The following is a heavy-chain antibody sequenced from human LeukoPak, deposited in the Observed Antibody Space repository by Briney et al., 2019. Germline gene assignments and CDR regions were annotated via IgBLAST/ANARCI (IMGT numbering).Heavy chain of an antibody. CDR3: ASSLNYDYVWGSYRHFDY. J-gene: IGHJ4*02. V-gene: IGHV1-18*01. CDR2: ISVYNGNT. Sequence: GASVKVSCKASGYIFTSYGISWVRQAPGQGLEWMGWISVYNGNTNYPQRLQGRVTMTTDTSTTTAYMELRSLRSEDTAVYYCASSLNYDYVWGSYRHFDYWGQGTLVTVSS. CDR1: GYIFTSYG. D-gene: IGHD3-16*02.